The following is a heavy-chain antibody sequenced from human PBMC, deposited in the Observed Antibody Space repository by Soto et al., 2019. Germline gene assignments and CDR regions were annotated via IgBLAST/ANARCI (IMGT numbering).Heavy chain of an antibody. CDR3: ARVLSSGSYPSYYYYGMDV. D-gene: IGHD3-10*01. Sequence: QVQLEESGGGVVQPGRSLRLSCAASGFTFSSYGMHWVRQAPGKGLEWVAVIWYDGSNKYYADSVKGRFTISRDNSKNTLYLQMNSLRAEDTAVYYCARVLSSGSYPSYYYYGMDVWGQGTTVTVSS. CDR1: GFTFSSYG. CDR2: IWYDGSNK. J-gene: IGHJ6*02. V-gene: IGHV3-33*01.